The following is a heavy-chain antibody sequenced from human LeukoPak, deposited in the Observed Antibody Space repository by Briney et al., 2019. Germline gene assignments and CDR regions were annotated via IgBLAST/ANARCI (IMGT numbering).Heavy chain of an antibody. D-gene: IGHD6-25*01. V-gene: IGHV3-7*01. J-gene: IGHJ1*01. Sequence: ETLSLTCTVSGGSISSYYWSWVRQAPGKGLEWVANIKQDGSEKYYVDSVKGRFTISRDNAKNSLYLQMNSLRAEDTAVYYCARARRDFQHWGQGTLVTVSS. CDR1: GGSISSYY. CDR2: IKQDGSEK. CDR3: ARARRDFQH.